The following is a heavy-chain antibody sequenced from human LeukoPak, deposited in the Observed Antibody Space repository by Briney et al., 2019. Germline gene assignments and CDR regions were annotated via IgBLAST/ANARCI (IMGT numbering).Heavy chain of an antibody. D-gene: IGHD1-1*01. V-gene: IGHV6-1*01. Sequence: SQTLSLTCAISGDSVSSNTAAWNWIRQSPSRGLEWLGRTYYRSKWSNDYAVSVKSRITIHPDTSKNQFSLQLNSVTPEDTGAYFCARKNSWNNFYYHGMDVWGQGTTVTVSS. CDR2: TYYRSKWSN. J-gene: IGHJ6*02. CDR3: ARKNSWNNFYYHGMDV. CDR1: GDSVSSNTAA.